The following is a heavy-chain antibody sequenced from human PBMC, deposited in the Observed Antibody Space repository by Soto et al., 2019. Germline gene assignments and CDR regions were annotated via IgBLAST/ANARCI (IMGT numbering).Heavy chain of an antibody. V-gene: IGHV1-46*01. CDR2: INPSGGST. CDR3: ARECYDKNFDY. D-gene: IGHD3-22*01. J-gene: IGHJ4*02. Sequence: ASVKVSCKASGYTFTSYYMHWVRQAPGQGLEWMGIINPSGGSTSYAQKFQGRVTMTRDTSTSTVYMELSSLRCEDTAVYYCARECYDKNFDYWGQGTLVTVSS. CDR1: GYTFTSYY.